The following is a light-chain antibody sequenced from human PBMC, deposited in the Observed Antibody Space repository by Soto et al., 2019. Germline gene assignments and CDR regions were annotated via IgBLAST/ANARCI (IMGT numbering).Light chain of an antibody. V-gene: IGKV3-15*01. CDR3: QQYNKGPPWT. Sequence: EVVMTQSSATLSVSPGDSATLSCRASEGVGTNLAWYQQTPGQGPRLLIYATSTRATGIPARFSGSGSGTEFTLTISGLQSEDFAIYYCQQYNKGPPWTFGQGTKVEIK. CDR1: EGVGTN. J-gene: IGKJ1*01. CDR2: ATS.